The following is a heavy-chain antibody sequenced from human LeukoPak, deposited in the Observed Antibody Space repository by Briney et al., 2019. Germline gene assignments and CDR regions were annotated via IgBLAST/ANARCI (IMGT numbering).Heavy chain of an antibody. Sequence: SETLSLTCAVYGGPFGVYYWSWVRQPPGKGLEWIGEINHSGSTNYNPSLKSRVTISVDASKNHFSLKLSSVTAADTAVYYCAGPGAGDLDYWGQGTLVTVSS. CDR2: INHSGST. V-gene: IGHV4-34*01. D-gene: IGHD3-10*01. J-gene: IGHJ4*02. CDR1: GGPFGVYY. CDR3: AGPGAGDLDY.